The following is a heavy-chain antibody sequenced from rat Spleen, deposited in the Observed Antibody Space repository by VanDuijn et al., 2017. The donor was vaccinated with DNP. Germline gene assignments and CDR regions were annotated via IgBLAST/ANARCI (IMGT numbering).Heavy chain of an antibody. CDR1: GFTFSDHN. CDR2: ISDDGITT. J-gene: IGHJ2*01. D-gene: IGHD1-11*01. V-gene: IGHV5-7*01. Sequence: EVQLVESGGGLVQPGRSLKLSCAASGFTFSDHNMAWVRQAPKKGLEWVATISDDGITTYYRDFVKGRFTISRDNAKSTLYLQMTSLRSEDTATYYCAKGPNYGGYSDYFDYWGQGVMVTVSS. CDR3: AKGPNYGGYSDYFDY.